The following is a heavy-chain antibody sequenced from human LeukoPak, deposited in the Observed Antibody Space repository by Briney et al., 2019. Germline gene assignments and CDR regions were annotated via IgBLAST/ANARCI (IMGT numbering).Heavy chain of an antibody. J-gene: IGHJ6*03. CDR1: GYNFTAYG. D-gene: IGHD6-13*01. Sequence: GASVKVSCKASGYNFTAYGITWMRQAPGQGLEWMGWISAYNGNTHYAERLQDRVTMTTDTSTSTAYMELRSLRSDDTAVYYCARDLRSWSLSYYYYYMDVWGKGTTVTVSS. CDR2: ISAYNGNT. V-gene: IGHV1-18*01. CDR3: ARDLRSWSLSYYYYYMDV.